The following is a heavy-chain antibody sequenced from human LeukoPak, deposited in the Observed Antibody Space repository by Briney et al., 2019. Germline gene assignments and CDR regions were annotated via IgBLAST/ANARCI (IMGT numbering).Heavy chain of an antibody. Sequence: PSETLSLTCTVSDGSISTYYWSWIRQPPGKGLEWIGYIYYSGSTNYNPSLKSRITISVDTSKNQFSLKLSSVTAADTAVYYCARETSWRNYYYMDVWGKGTTVTISS. CDR1: DGSISTYY. J-gene: IGHJ6*03. D-gene: IGHD5-24*01. V-gene: IGHV4-59*01. CDR3: ARETSWRNYYYMDV. CDR2: IYYSGST.